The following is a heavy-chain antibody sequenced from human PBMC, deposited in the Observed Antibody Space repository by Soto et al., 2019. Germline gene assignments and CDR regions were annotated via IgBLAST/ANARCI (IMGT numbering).Heavy chain of an antibody. Sequence: GGSLRLSCAASGFTFSSYAMHWVRQAPGKGLEWVAVISYDGSNKYYADSVKGRFTISRDNSKNTLYLQMNSLRAEDTAVYYCARERIAAAGTVVYYYGMDVWGQGTTVTVSS. CDR1: GFTFSSYA. J-gene: IGHJ6*02. D-gene: IGHD6-13*01. CDR3: ARERIAAAGTVVYYYGMDV. V-gene: IGHV3-30-3*01. CDR2: ISYDGSNK.